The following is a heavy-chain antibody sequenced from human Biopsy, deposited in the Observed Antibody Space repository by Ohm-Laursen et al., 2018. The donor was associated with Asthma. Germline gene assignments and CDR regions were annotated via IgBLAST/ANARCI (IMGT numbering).Heavy chain of an antibody. V-gene: IGHV1-18*01. CDR1: GYTFNGAG. J-gene: IGHJ6*01. CDR3: ARAVDYSHYYGIDV. Sequence: ASVKVSCKTSGYTFNGAGIPWVRQAPGQGLEWMGWISVYNGNTKDAQKLQDRVTMITDTSTSTAYMELGSLRSDDTAVYFCARAVDYSHYYGIDVWGQGNTVTVSP. CDR2: ISVYNGNT. D-gene: IGHD3-10*01.